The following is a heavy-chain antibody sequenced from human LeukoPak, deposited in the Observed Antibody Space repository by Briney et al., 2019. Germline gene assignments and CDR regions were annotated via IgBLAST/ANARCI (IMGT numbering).Heavy chain of an antibody. CDR3: ARATGYCSGGSCYSVSFDI. Sequence: GGSLRLSCAASGFTFDNYAMNWVRQAPGKGLEWVSSISSSSSYIYYADSVKGRFTISRDNAKNSLYLQMNSLRAEDTAVYYCARATGYCSGGSCYSVSFDIWGQGTMVTVSS. J-gene: IGHJ3*02. CDR1: GFTFDNYA. D-gene: IGHD2-15*01. V-gene: IGHV3-21*01. CDR2: ISSSSSYI.